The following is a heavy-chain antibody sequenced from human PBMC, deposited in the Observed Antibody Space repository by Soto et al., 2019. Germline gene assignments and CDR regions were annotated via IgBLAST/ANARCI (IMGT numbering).Heavy chain of an antibody. D-gene: IGHD6-13*01. Sequence: ASVKVSCKASGGTFSSYAISWVRQAPGQGLEWMGGIIPIFGTANYAQKFQGRVTITADKSTSTAYMELSSLRSEDTAVYYCARVHSSSWGYYYGMDVWGQGTTVTVSS. J-gene: IGHJ6*02. CDR1: GGTFSSYA. CDR3: ARVHSSSWGYYYGMDV. CDR2: IIPIFGTA. V-gene: IGHV1-69*06.